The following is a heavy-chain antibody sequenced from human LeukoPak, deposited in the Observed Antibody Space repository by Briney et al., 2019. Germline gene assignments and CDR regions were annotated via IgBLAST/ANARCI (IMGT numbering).Heavy chain of an antibody. J-gene: IGHJ5*02. Sequence: ASVKVSCKASGGTFSSYAISWVRQAPGQGLEWMGGIIPIFGTANYAQKFQGRVTITTDESTSTAYMELSSLRSEDTAVYYCARVEWYNGWFDPWGQGTLVTVSS. CDR1: GGTFSSYA. V-gene: IGHV1-69*05. D-gene: IGHD3-3*01. CDR2: IIPIFGTA. CDR3: ARVEWYNGWFDP.